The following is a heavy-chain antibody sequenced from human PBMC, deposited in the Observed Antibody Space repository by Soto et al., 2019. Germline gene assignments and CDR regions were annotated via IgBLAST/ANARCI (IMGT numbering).Heavy chain of an antibody. CDR3: ARLGGSYAVPHFDY. D-gene: IGHD1-26*01. Sequence: SETLSLTCTVSGDSISSYYWSWIRQPPGKGLEWIGYIHYSGSTNYNPSLKSRVTTSVDTSKNQFSLKLSSVTAADTAVYYCARLGGSYAVPHFDYWGQGTLVTVSS. CDR2: IHYSGST. V-gene: IGHV4-59*08. J-gene: IGHJ4*02. CDR1: GDSISSYY.